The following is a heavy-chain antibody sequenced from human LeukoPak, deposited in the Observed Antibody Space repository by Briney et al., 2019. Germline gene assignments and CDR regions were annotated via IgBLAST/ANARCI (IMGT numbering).Heavy chain of an antibody. CDR1: GYTFTSYA. Sequence: ASVKVSCKASGYTFTSYAMHWVRQAPGQRLEWMGWINAGNGNTKYSQKFQGRVTITRDISASTAYMELSSLRSEDTAVYYCARFRGSYYAYDYWGQGTLVTVSS. CDR3: ARFRGSYYAYDY. V-gene: IGHV1-3*01. D-gene: IGHD1-26*01. CDR2: INAGNGNT. J-gene: IGHJ4*02.